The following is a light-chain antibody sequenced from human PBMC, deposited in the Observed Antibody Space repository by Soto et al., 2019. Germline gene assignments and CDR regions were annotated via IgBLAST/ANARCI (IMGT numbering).Light chain of an antibody. CDR2: EVT. J-gene: IGLJ2*01. CDR3: SSYTGSSVV. Sequence: QSALTQPASVSGSPGQSITISCTGTSSDVGGYNYVSWYQQHPGKAPKLMLYEVTNRASGISNRFSGSKSGNTASLTISGLQAEDEADYYCSSYTGSSVVFGGATKLTVL. CDR1: SSDVGGYNY. V-gene: IGLV2-14*03.